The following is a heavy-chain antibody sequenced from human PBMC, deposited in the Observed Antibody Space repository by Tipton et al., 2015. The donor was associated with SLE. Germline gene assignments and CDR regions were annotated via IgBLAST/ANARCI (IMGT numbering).Heavy chain of an antibody. J-gene: IGHJ5*02. V-gene: IGHV4-59*01. CDR2: IYYSGST. D-gene: IGHD3-16*01. CDR3: ARGRPLGS. Sequence: GLVKPSETLSLTCAVYGGSFSGYYWSWIRQPPGKGLEWIGYIYYSGSTNYNPSLKSRVTISVDTSKNQFSLKLSSVTAADTAVYYCARGRPLGSWGQGTLVTVSS. CDR1: GGSFSGYY.